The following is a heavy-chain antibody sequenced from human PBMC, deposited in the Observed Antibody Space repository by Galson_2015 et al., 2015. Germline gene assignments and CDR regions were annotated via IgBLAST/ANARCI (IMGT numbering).Heavy chain of an antibody. CDR3: AFSSGYPDY. CDR2: INHSGST. Sequence: ETLSLTCAVYGGSFSGYYWSWIRQPPGKGLEWIGEINHSGSTNYNPSLKSRVTISVDTSKNQFSLKLSSVTAADTAVYYCAFSSGYPDYWGQGTLVTVSS. J-gene: IGHJ4*02. V-gene: IGHV4-34*01. CDR1: GGSFSGYY. D-gene: IGHD3-22*01.